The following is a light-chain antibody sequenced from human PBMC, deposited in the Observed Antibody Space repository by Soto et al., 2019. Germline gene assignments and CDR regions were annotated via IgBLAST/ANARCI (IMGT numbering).Light chain of an antibody. J-gene: IGLJ2*01. Sequence: QSALTQPRSVSGSPGQSVTISCAGTSSDVGGYNYVSWYQQHPGKAPQLIIYDVTMRPSGVPDRFSGSKSGNTASLTISGLQVEDEADYYCCSYAGSYTLIFGGGTKVTVL. V-gene: IGLV2-11*01. CDR2: DVT. CDR1: SSDVGGYNY. CDR3: CSYAGSYTLI.